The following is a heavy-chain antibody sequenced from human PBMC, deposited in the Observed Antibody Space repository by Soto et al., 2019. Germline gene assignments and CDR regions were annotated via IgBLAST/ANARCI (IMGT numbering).Heavy chain of an antibody. CDR3: TTWLTAHFDY. CDR1: GFTFSSYT. Sequence: GGSLRLSCAASGFTFSSYTLNWVRRAPGKGLEWVATSSDRRTGNTHYSDSVRGRFTLSRYYSRNILFLQMDSLRADDTALYYCTTWLTAHFDYWGRGTQVTVSS. D-gene: IGHD2-21*02. CDR2: SSDRRTGNT. J-gene: IGHJ4*02. V-gene: IGHV3-23*01.